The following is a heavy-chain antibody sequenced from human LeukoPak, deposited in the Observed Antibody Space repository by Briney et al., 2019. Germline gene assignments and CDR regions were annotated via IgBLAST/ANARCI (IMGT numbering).Heavy chain of an antibody. J-gene: IGHJ5*02. CDR1: GGTFSSYA. CDR3: ARVAARYREKGANWFDP. V-gene: IGHV1-69*05. Sequence: ASVKVSCKASGGTFSSYAISWVRQAPGQGLEWMGRIIPIFGTANYAQKFQGRVTITTDESTSTAYMELSSLRSEDTAVYYCARVAARYREKGANWFDPWGQGTLVTVSS. D-gene: IGHD5-12*01. CDR2: IIPIFGTA.